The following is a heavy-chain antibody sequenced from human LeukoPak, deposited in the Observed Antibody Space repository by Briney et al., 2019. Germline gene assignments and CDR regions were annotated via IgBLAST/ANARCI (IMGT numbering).Heavy chain of an antibody. Sequence: GASVKVSCKASGYTFTSYGISWVRQAPGQGLEWLGWMNPNSGNTGYAQKFQGRVTITRDTSISTAYMELSSLRSDDTAVYYCARDYGGNSGWFDPWGQGTLVTVSS. CDR1: GYTFTSYG. J-gene: IGHJ5*02. CDR2: MNPNSGNT. V-gene: IGHV1-8*03. D-gene: IGHD4-23*01. CDR3: ARDYGGNSGWFDP.